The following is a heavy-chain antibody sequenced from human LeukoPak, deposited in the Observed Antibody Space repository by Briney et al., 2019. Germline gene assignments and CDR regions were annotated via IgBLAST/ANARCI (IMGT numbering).Heavy chain of an antibody. Sequence: SETLSLTCTVSGGSISSYYWSWIRQPPGKGLEWIGYINYSGSTNYNPSLKSRVTISVDTSKNQFSLKLSSVTAADTAVYYCASGSDPYYFDYWGQGTLVTVSS. CDR3: ASGSDPYYFDY. CDR1: GGSISSYY. CDR2: INYSGST. V-gene: IGHV4-59*01. J-gene: IGHJ4*02. D-gene: IGHD2-2*03.